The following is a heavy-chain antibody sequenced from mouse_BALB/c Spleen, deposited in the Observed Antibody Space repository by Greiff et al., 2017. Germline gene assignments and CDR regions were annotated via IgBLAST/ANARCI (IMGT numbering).Heavy chain of an antibody. CDR2: IWSGGST. V-gene: IGHV2-2*02. J-gene: IGHJ3*01. CDR1: GFSLTSYG. Sequence: VQLQQSGPGLVQPSQSLSITCTVSGFSLTSYGVHWVRQSPGKGLEWLGVIWSGGSTDYNAAFISRLSISKDNSKSQVFFKMNSLQANDTAIYYCARGRGAWFAYWGQGTLVTVSA. CDR3: ARGRGAWFAY.